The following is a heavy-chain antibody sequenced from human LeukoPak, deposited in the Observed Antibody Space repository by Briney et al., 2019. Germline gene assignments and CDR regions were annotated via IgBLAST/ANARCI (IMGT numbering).Heavy chain of an antibody. CDR2: IYTSGST. D-gene: IGHD3-22*01. J-gene: IGHJ4*02. CDR3: ARLHYYDSSGYYRGYYFDY. Sequence: SETLSLTGTVSGGSISSYYWSWIRQPPGKGLEWIGYIYTSGSTNYNPSLKSRVTISVDTSKNQFSLKLSSVTAADTAVYYCARLHYYDSSGYYRGYYFDYWGQGTLVTVSS. CDR1: GGSISSYY. V-gene: IGHV4-4*09.